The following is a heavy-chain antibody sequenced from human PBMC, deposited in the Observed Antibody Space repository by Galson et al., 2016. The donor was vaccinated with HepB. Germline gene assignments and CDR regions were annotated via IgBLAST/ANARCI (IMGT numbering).Heavy chain of an antibody. J-gene: IGHJ4*02. CDR3: ARDEIFLEPTDRPTGLVHY. Sequence: SLRLSCAASGFTFSSYAMSWVRQAPGKGPEWVSGISGSGGSPYYTDPVKGRFTVSRDNSTNTPYLQMNSLRVDDTAVYYCARDEIFLEPTDRPTGLVHYWGQGTQVTVSS. CDR2: ISGSGGSP. CDR1: GFTFSSYA. D-gene: IGHD1-14*01. V-gene: IGHV3-23*01.